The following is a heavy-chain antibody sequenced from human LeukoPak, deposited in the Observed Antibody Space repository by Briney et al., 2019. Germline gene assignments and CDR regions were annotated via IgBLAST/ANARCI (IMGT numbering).Heavy chain of an antibody. Sequence: PGGSLRLSCAASGFTFSSYAMSWVRQAPGKGLEWVSAISGSGGSTYYADSVKGRFTISRDNSKNTLYLQMNSLRAEDTAVYYCAKDQDYDGSGSPFDYWGQGTLVTVSS. CDR2: ISGSGGST. J-gene: IGHJ4*02. CDR1: GFTFSSYA. D-gene: IGHD3-10*01. CDR3: AKDQDYDGSGSPFDY. V-gene: IGHV3-23*01.